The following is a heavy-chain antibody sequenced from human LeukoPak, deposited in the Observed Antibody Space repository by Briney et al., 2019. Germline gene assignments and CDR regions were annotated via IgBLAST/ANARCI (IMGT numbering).Heavy chain of an antibody. Sequence: GGSLRLSCAASGFAFSNSWMTWVRQDQGKGLEWVANIKEDGSVKNYVEYVKGRFTISRDNAKNSLFLQMSSLRVEDTAVYFCARDRAYSTFDYWGQGTLVSVSS. CDR1: GFAFSNSW. D-gene: IGHD2/OR15-2a*01. V-gene: IGHV3-7*01. CDR2: IKEDGSVK. CDR3: ARDRAYSTFDY. J-gene: IGHJ4*02.